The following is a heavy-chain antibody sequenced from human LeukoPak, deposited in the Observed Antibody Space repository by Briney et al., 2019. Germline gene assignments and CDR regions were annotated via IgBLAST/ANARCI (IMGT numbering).Heavy chain of an antibody. CDR3: ARLQAYSGYDWGWFDP. Sequence: GESLKISCKTSGYSFVSHWIVWVRQMPGKGLEWLGIIYPGDSDTRYSPPFQGQVTISADKSISTAYLQWSSLKASDTAMYYCARLQAYSGYDWGWFDPWGQGTLVTVSS. J-gene: IGHJ5*02. CDR2: IYPGDSDT. CDR1: GYSFVSHW. V-gene: IGHV5-51*01. D-gene: IGHD5-12*01.